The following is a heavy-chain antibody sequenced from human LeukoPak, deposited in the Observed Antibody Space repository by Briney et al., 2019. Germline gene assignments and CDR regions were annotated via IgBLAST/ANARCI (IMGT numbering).Heavy chain of an antibody. CDR2: INQDGSGK. CDR1: GFTFSSFW. Sequence: GGSLRLSCAASGFTFSSFWMSWVRQAPGKGLEWVANINQDGSGKYFVDSVKGRFTISRDNAKNSLYLQMNSLRAEDTAVYYCTRSMERYCNRINCYPPDYWGQGTLVSVSS. D-gene: IGHD2-2*01. V-gene: IGHV3-7*01. CDR3: TRSMERYCNRINCYPPDY. J-gene: IGHJ4*02.